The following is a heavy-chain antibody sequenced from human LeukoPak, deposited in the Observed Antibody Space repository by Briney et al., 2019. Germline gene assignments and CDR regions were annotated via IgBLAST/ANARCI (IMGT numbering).Heavy chain of an antibody. CDR1: GFTFSSYW. D-gene: IGHD3-3*01. V-gene: IGHV3-7*01. CDR2: IKQDGSEK. J-gene: IGHJ4*02. CDR3: ARVGYHDFWSGYCFDY. Sequence: PGGSLRLSCAASGFTFSSYWMSWVRQAPGKGLEWVASIKQDGSEKYYVDSVKGRFTISRDNAKNSLYLQMNSLRAEDTAVYYCARVGYHDFWSGYCFDYWGQGTLVTVSS.